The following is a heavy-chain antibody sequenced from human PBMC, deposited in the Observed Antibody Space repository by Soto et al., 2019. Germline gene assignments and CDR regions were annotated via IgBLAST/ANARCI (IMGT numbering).Heavy chain of an antibody. CDR2: ISGSGGST. CDR1: GVTFRGYA. J-gene: IGHJ4*02. CDR3: AKGEYFDWLPFSYFDY. Sequence: PGGSLRLCNAASGVTFRGYAMSWVRQETGKGLEWVSAISGSGGSTYYADSVKGRFTISRDNSKNTLYLQMNSLRAEDTAVYYCAKGEYFDWLPFSYFDYWGQGTLVTVSS. D-gene: IGHD3-9*01. V-gene: IGHV3-23*01.